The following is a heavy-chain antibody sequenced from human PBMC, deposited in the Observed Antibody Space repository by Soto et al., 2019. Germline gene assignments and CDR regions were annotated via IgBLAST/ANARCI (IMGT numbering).Heavy chain of an antibody. CDR3: ARVLGAWVQLWLPFDI. V-gene: IGHV3-30*04. CDR1: GFTFSSYA. Sequence: QVQLVESGGGVVQPGRSLRLSCAASGFTFSSYAMHWVRQAPGKGLEWVAVISYDGSYEYYADSVKGRFSISRDNFKNTLYLQMSSLRAEDTAIYYCARVLGAWVQLWLPFDIWGQGTVVTVS. J-gene: IGHJ3*02. D-gene: IGHD5-18*01. CDR2: ISYDGSYE.